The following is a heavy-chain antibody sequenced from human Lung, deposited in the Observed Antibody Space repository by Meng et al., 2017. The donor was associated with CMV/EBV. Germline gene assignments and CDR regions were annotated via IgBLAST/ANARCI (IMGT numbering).Heavy chain of an antibody. CDR3: AHTSYYDFWSGYPKGYYFDY. J-gene: IGHJ4*02. Sequence: QITLKESGPTLVKPTQTLTLTCTFSGFSRSTSGVGVGWIRQPPGKALEWLALIYWDDDKRYSPSLKSRLTITKDTSKNQVVLTMTNMDPVDTATYYCAHTSYYDFWSGYPKGYYFDYWGQGTLVTVSS. D-gene: IGHD3-3*01. CDR2: IYWDDDK. V-gene: IGHV2-5*02. CDR1: GFSRSTSGVG.